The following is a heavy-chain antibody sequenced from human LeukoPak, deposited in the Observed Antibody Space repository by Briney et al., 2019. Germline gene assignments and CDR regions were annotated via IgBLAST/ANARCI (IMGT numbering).Heavy chain of an antibody. CDR3: ARGRPYSGGYHLDY. D-gene: IGHD1-26*01. J-gene: IGHJ4*02. Sequence: PSETLSLTCTVSGDSTSSDRYYGGWVRQPPGKGLEWIGNIYYSGSTYYNPSLKSRVTMSVDTSKNQFFLKLNSVTAVDTAVYYCARGRPYSGGYHLDYWGQGTLVTVSA. CDR2: IYYSGST. CDR1: GDSTSSDRYY. V-gene: IGHV4-39*01.